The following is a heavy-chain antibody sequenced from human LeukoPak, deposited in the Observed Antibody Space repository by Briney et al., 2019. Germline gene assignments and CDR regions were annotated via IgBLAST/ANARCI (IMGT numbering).Heavy chain of an antibody. V-gene: IGHV3-20*04. CDR2: INWNGGST. CDR1: GFTFTTFW. D-gene: IGHD5-18*01. CDR3: ARQLWPPFDY. Sequence: PGGSLRLSCATSGFTFTTFWMHWVRQAPGKGLEWVSGINWNGGSTGYADSVKGRLTISRDNAKNSLYLQMNSLRAEDTALYYCARQLWPPFDYWGQGTLVTVSS. J-gene: IGHJ4*02.